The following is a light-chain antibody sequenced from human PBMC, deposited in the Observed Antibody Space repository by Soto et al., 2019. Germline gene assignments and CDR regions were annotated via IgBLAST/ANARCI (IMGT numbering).Light chain of an antibody. CDR1: QSVANSK. V-gene: IGKV3-20*01. Sequence: ETVLTQSPGTLSLSPGERATLSCRASQSVANSKLAWHQQKPGQAPRLLIYGASNRATGIPDRFSGSGSGTDFTLTISRLEPDDFALYHCLHYGYSSYTFGQGTKLEIK. CDR2: GAS. J-gene: IGKJ2*01. CDR3: LHYGYSSYT.